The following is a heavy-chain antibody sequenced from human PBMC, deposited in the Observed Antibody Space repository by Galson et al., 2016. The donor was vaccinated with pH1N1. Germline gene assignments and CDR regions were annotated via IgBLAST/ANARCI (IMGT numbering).Heavy chain of an antibody. CDR1: GFAISSYW. CDR2: IKQDGSEK. J-gene: IGHJ4*02. D-gene: IGHD6-13*01. V-gene: IGHV3-7*01. CDR3: ARAIAAAGSH. Sequence: SLRLSCAASGFAISSYWMTWVRQAPGKGLEWVANIKQDGSEKYYVDSVKGRFTISRDNAQNSLFLQMNSLRAEDTAVYYCARAIAAAGSHWGQGTLLTVSS.